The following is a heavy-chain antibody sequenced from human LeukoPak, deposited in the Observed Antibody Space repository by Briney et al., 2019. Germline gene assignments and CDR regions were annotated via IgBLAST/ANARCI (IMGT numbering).Heavy chain of an antibody. CDR1: GFSFSTYN. V-gene: IGHV3-21*01. CDR2: ITSDSRYR. D-gene: IGHD2-15*01. CDR3: ARRGGSGGTYDAFDI. Sequence: GGSLRLSCEASGFSFSTYNMNWVRQAPGKGLEWISSITSDSRYRYYADSVKGRFTISRDNAKNSLYLQMNSLRAEDTAVYYCARRGGSGGTYDAFDIWGQGTMVTVSS. J-gene: IGHJ3*02.